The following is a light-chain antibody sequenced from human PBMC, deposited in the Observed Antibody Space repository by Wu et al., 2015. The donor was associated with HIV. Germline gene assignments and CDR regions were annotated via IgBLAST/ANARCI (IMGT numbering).Light chain of an antibody. V-gene: IGKV3-20*01. CDR3: HQFNNWPRT. CDR1: QTIGRNY. CDR2: GAS. Sequence: EIVLTQSPGTLSLSPGERATLSCRASQTIGRNYLAWYQKKPGQAPRLLIYGASSRATDIPDRFSGSGSETDFTLTISSIQSDDFAVYYCHQFNNWPRTFGRGTKVEIK. J-gene: IGKJ4*02.